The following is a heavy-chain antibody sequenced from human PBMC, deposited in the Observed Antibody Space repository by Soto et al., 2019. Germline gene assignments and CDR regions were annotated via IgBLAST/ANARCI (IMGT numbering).Heavy chain of an antibody. V-gene: IGHV3-11*01. D-gene: IGHD6-13*01. Sequence: PGGSLRLSCAASGFTFSDYYTSWIRQAPGKGLEWVSYISSSGSTIYYADSVKGRFTISRDNAKNSLYLQMNSLRAEDTAVYYCARVTQLVLAFDIWGQGTMVTVSS. CDR3: ARVTQLVLAFDI. J-gene: IGHJ3*02. CDR2: ISSSGSTI. CDR1: GFTFSDYY.